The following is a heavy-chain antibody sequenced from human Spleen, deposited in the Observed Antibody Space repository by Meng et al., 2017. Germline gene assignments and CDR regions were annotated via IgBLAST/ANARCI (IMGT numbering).Heavy chain of an antibody. CDR2: IYYSGST. V-gene: IGHV4-39*07. CDR1: GGSISSSSYY. CDR3: ARDSRLRGYSYGLDAFDI. D-gene: IGHD5-18*01. Sequence: SETLSLTCTVSGGSISSSSYYWGWIRQPPGKGLEWIGSIYYSGSTYYNPSLKSRVTISVDTSKNQFSLKLSSVTAADTAVYYCARDSRLRGYSYGLDAFDIWGQGTLVTVSS. J-gene: IGHJ3*02.